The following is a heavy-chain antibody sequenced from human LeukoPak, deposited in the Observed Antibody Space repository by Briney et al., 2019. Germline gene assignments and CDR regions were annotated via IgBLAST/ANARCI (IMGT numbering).Heavy chain of an antibody. CDR3: ARACYYDSSGYCHDAFDI. D-gene: IGHD3-22*01. CDR1: GFTFSTHW. CDR2: MKQDGSDK. J-gene: IGHJ3*02. V-gene: IGHV3-7*01. Sequence: GGSLRLSCAASGFTFSTHWMSWVRQAPGKRLEWVDNMKQDGSDKYYVDSVKGRFTISRDNAKNSLYLQMNSLRAEDTAVYYCARACYYDSSGYCHDAFDIWGQGTMVTVSS.